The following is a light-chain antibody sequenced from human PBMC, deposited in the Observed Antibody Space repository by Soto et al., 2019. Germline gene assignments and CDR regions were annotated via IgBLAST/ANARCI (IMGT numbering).Light chain of an antibody. Sequence: EIVLTQSPGTLFLSPGERATLSCRASQSISSSYLAWYQQKPGQAPRLLIYAASSRATGIPDRFSGSGSGTDFTLTISRLEPEDFAVYYCQQYGSSSYTFGQGTQLEIK. J-gene: IGKJ2*01. CDR2: AAS. V-gene: IGKV3-20*01. CDR1: QSISSSY. CDR3: QQYGSSSYT.